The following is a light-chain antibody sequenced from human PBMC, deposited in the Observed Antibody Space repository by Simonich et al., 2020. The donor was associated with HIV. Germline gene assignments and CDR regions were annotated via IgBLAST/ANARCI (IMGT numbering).Light chain of an antibody. Sequence: EIVLTQSLATLSLSPGERSTLSCRASQSVNSYLAWYQQQPGQAPRLLIYGASNRATGIPARFSGSGSGTDFTLIISSLEPEDFAVYYCQQRSNTYTFGQGTKLEIK. J-gene: IGKJ2*01. CDR1: QSVNSY. V-gene: IGKV3-11*01. CDR2: GAS. CDR3: QQRSNTYT.